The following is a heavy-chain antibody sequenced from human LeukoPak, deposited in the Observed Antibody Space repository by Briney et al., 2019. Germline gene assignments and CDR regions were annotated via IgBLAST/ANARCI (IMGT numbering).Heavy chain of an antibody. J-gene: IGHJ4*02. V-gene: IGHV1-8*01. D-gene: IGHD2-8*02. CDR3: ARARLVRGPVTPLYYFDY. Sequence: ASVKVSCKASGYTFTTYDINWVRQATGQGLEWMGWMNPNSANTGYAQKFQGRVTITRNTSISTAYMELNSLRSDDTAVYYCARARLVRGPVTPLYYFDYWGQGVLVTLSS. CDR2: MNPNSANT. CDR1: GYTFTTYD.